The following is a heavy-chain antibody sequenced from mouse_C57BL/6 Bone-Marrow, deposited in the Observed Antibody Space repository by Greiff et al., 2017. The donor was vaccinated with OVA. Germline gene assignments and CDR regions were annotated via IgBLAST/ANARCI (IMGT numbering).Heavy chain of an antibody. Sequence: VQLQQSGAELVRPGASVKLSCTASGFNIKDDYMHWVKQRPEQGLEWIGWIDPENGDTEYASKFQGKATITADTSSNTAYLQLSSLTSEDTAVYYCTTLPLYYGSPYWYFDVWGTGTTVTVSS. D-gene: IGHD1-1*01. CDR2: IDPENGDT. CDR3: TTLPLYYGSPYWYFDV. V-gene: IGHV14-4*01. J-gene: IGHJ1*03. CDR1: GFNIKDDY.